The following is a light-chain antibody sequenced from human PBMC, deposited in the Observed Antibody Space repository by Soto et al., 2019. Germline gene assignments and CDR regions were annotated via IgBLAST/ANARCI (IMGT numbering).Light chain of an antibody. Sequence: EIVFTQSPGALSLSPGERSTLAGTAIQSVSSSYLAWYQQKPGQAPRLLIYDASNRATGIPARFSGSGSGTNFTLTISSLEPEDFAVYYCHQRRSWQVTFGQGTRLEIK. V-gene: IGKV3D-20*02. CDR3: HQRRSWQVT. CDR2: DAS. J-gene: IGKJ5*01. CDR1: QSVSSSY.